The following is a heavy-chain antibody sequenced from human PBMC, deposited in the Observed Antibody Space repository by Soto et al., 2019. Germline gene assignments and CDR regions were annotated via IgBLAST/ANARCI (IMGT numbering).Heavy chain of an antibody. J-gene: IGHJ4*02. CDR3: ARGHVDKAKAIDY. CDR2: INPNSGGT. V-gene: IGHV1-2*04. D-gene: IGHD5-18*01. CDR1: GYTITGYY. Sequence: SVKVSCKASGYTITGYYMHWVRQAPGQGLEWMGWINPNSGGTNYAQKFQGWVTMTRDTSISTAYMELSRLRSDDTAVYYCARGHVDKAKAIDYWGQGTLVTVSS.